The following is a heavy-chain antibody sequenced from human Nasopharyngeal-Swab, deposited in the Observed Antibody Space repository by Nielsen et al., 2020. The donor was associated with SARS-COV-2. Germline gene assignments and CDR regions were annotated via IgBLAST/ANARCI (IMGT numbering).Heavy chain of an antibody. Sequence: GESLKISCAASGFTFRSYAMSWVRQAPGKGLELVSIISGSGDTTYYADSVNDRFTISRDNSKNTLYLQMNSLRVEDTALYYCAKAPYLRGLDVWGQGTTVTVSS. D-gene: IGHD2-21*01. CDR1: GFTFRSYA. J-gene: IGHJ6*02. CDR2: ISGSGDTT. V-gene: IGHV3-23*01. CDR3: AKAPYLRGLDV.